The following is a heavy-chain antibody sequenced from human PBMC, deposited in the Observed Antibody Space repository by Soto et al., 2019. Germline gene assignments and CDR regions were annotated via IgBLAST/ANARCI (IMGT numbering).Heavy chain of an antibody. CDR1: GFTFSNAW. CDR2: IKSKTDGGTT. J-gene: IGHJ3*02. D-gene: IGHD6-6*01. Sequence: GGSLRLSCAASGFTFSNAWMSWVRQAPGKGLEWVGRIKSKTDGGTTDYAAPVKGRFTISRDDSKNTLYLQMNSLKTEDTAVYYCTTVEYSSPSDAFDIWGQGTMVTVSS. CDR3: TTVEYSSPSDAFDI. V-gene: IGHV3-15*01.